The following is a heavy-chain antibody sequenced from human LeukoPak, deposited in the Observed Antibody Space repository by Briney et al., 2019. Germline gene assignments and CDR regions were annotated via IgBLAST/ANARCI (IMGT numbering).Heavy chain of an antibody. D-gene: IGHD5-18*01. Sequence: SETLSLTCAVYGGSFSGYYWSWIRQPPGKGLEWIGEINHSGSTNYNPSLKSRVTISVDTSKNQFSLKLSSVTAADTAVYYCAMGGGYSYGYTDYWGQGPLVTVSS. CDR3: AMGGGYSYGYTDY. CDR1: GGSFSGYY. J-gene: IGHJ4*02. CDR2: INHSGST. V-gene: IGHV4-34*01.